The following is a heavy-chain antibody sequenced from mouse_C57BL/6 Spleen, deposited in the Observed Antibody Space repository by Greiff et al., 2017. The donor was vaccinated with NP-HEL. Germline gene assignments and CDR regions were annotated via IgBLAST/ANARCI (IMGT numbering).Heavy chain of an antibody. V-gene: IGHV7-3*01. D-gene: IGHD2-3*01. CDR1: GFTFTDYY. CDR2: IRNKANGYTT. J-gene: IGHJ3*01. Sequence: EVMLVESGGGLVQPGGSLSLSCAASGFTFTDYYMSWVRQPPGKALEWLGFIRNKANGYTTEYSASVKGRFTISRDNSQSILYLQMNALRAEDSATYYCARYTDGYSWFAYWGQGTLVTVSA. CDR3: ARYTDGYSWFAY.